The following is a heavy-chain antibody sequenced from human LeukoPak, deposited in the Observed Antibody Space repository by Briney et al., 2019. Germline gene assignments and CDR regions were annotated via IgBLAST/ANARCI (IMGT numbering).Heavy chain of an antibody. J-gene: IGHJ4*02. CDR1: GFIFGDYA. CDR3: TRRRTFDY. Sequence: GGSLRLSCTGSGFIFGDYAMTWFRQAPGKGLEWIGSIRSNGYGGTTEYAASVKGRFTISRDDSNSIAFLQMNSPKSEDTAVYHCTRRRTFDYWGQGTLVTVSS. V-gene: IGHV3-49*03. CDR2: IRSNGYGGTT.